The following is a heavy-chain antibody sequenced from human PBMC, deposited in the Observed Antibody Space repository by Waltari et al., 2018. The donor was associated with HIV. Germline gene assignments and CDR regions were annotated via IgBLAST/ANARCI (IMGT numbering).Heavy chain of an antibody. J-gene: IGHJ6*02. Sequence: QVQLVQSGAEVKKPGASVKVSCKASGYTFTSYYMNWVRQAPGQGLEWMGINNPSSGRTSYAQKFQGRVTMTRDTSTSTVYMELSSLRSEDTAVYYCAREGGIPYGDYYGMDVWGQGTTVTVSS. V-gene: IGHV1-46*01. CDR3: AREGGIPYGDYYGMDV. D-gene: IGHD6-13*01. CDR1: GYTFTSYY. CDR2: NNPSSGRT.